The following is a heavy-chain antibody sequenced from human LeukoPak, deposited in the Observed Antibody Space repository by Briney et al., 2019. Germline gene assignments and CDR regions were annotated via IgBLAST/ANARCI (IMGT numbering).Heavy chain of an antibody. J-gene: IGHJ3*02. V-gene: IGHV4-4*07. D-gene: IGHD2-15*01. CDR1: GGSISSYY. Sequence: PSETLSLTCTVSGGSISSYYWSWIRQPAGKGLEWIGRIYTSGSTNYNPSLKSRVTMSVDTSKNQFSLKLSSVTAADTAVYYCARDGSLGYCSGGSCYNDALDIWGQGTMVTVSS. CDR3: ARDGSLGYCSGGSCYNDALDI. CDR2: IYTSGST.